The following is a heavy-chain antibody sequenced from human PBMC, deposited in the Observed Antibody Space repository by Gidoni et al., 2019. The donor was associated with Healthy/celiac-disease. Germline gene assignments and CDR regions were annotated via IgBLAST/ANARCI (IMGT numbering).Heavy chain of an antibody. CDR3: ARSVVYAGLYYFDY. CDR1: GFTFSDYY. Sequence: QVQLVESGGGLVKPGGSLRRSCAASGFTFSDYYMSWIRQAPGKGLEWVSYISSSSSYTNYADSVKGRFTISRDNAKNSLYLQMNSLRAEDTAVYYCARSVVYAGLYYFDYWGQGTLVTVS. J-gene: IGHJ4*02. CDR2: ISSSSSYT. V-gene: IGHV3-11*06. D-gene: IGHD2-8*02.